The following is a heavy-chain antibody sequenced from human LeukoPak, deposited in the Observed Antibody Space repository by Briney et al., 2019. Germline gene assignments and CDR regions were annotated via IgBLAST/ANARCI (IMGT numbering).Heavy chain of an antibody. V-gene: IGHV4-34*01. Sequence: PSETLSLTCAVYGGSFSGYYWSWIRQPPGKGLEWIGEINHSGSTIYNPSLKSRVTISVDTSKNQFSLNLNSVTAADTAVYYCATGGGRGVPYWGQGTLVTVSS. J-gene: IGHJ4*02. CDR2: INHSGST. CDR3: ATGGGRGVPY. CDR1: GGSFSGYY. D-gene: IGHD3-10*01.